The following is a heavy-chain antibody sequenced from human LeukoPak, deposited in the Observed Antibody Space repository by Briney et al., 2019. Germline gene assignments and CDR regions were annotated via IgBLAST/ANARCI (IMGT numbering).Heavy chain of an antibody. CDR3: AEGRWLQPDY. CDR1: GYTFTGYY. D-gene: IGHD5-24*01. Sequence: ASVKVSCKASGYTFTGYYMHWVRQAPGQELEWMGRINPNSGGTNYAQKFQGRATMTRDTSISTAYMELSRLRSDDTAVYYCAEGRWLQPDYWGQGTLVTVSS. V-gene: IGHV1-2*06. CDR2: INPNSGGT. J-gene: IGHJ4*02.